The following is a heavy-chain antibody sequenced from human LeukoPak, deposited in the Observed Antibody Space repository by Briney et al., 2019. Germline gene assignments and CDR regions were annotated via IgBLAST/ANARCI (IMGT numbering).Heavy chain of an antibody. D-gene: IGHD3-10*01. Sequence: PSETLSLTCTVSGGSISSYYWSWIRQPPGKGLEWIGYIYYSGSTNYNPSLKSRVTMSVATSKNQVSLNLSSVTAADTAVYYCARHGAYGPGYYYGMDVWGQGTTVTVSS. J-gene: IGHJ6*02. V-gene: IGHV4-59*08. CDR3: ARHGAYGPGYYYGMDV. CDR1: GGSISSYY. CDR2: IYYSGST.